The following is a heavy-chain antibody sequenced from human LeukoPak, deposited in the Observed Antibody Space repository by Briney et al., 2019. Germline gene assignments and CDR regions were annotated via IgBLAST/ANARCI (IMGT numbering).Heavy chain of an antibody. V-gene: IGHV3-30*04. CDR3: ARSYSSSWPTGDYFDY. D-gene: IGHD6-13*01. J-gene: IGHJ4*02. CDR1: GFTFSSYS. CDR2: ISYDGSNK. Sequence: PGGSLRLSCAASGFTFSSYSMHWVRQAPGKGLEWVAVISYDGSNKYYAHSVKGRFSISRDNSKNTLYLQMNSLRAEDTAVYYCARSYSSSWPTGDYFDYWGQGTLVTVSS.